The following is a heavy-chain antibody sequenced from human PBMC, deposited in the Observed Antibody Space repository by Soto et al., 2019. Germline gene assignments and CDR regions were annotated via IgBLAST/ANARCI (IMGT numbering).Heavy chain of an antibody. V-gene: IGHV3-30*18. CDR3: AKDGVLRFLEWLFWGYGMDV. J-gene: IGHJ6*02. Sequence: VGSLRLSCAASGFTFSSYGMHWVRQAPGKGLEWVAVISYDGSNKYYADSVKGRFTISRDNSKNTLYLQMNSLRAEDTAVYYCAKDGVLRFLEWLFWGYGMDVWGQGTTVNVSS. D-gene: IGHD3-3*01. CDR2: ISYDGSNK. CDR1: GFTFSSYG.